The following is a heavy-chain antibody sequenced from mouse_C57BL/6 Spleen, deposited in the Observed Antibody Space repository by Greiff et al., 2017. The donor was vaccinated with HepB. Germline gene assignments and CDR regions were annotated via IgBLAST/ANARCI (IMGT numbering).Heavy chain of an antibody. CDR1: GFNIKDYY. CDR2: IDPGDGDT. CDR3: TDYYSNGFAY. Sequence: EVKLMESGAELVRPGASVKLSCTASGFNIKDYYMHWVKQRPEQGLEWIGRIDPGDGDTEYAPKFQGKATMTADTSSNTAFLQLSSLTSEDTAVYYCTDYYSNGFAYWGQGTLVTVSA. V-gene: IGHV14-1*01. J-gene: IGHJ3*01. D-gene: IGHD2-5*01.